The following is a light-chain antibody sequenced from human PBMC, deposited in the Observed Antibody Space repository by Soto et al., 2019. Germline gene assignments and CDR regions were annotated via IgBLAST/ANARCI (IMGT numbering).Light chain of an antibody. CDR1: QGIANY. V-gene: IGKV1-16*01. Sequence: DVQMTQSPSSVSASVGDSVTITCRASQGIANYLSWFQQKPGKAPKALIYATSTLQTGVPSRFSGSGSGTDFTLTISSLQSEDIATYYCQQYNSYPITFGQGTRLEMK. J-gene: IGKJ5*01. CDR3: QQYNSYPIT. CDR2: ATS.